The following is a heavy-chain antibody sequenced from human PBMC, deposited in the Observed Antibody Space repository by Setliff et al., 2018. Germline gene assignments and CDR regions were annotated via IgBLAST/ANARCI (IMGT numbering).Heavy chain of an antibody. J-gene: IGHJ6*04. CDR1: GGSISSYY. Sequence: SETLSLTCTVSGGSISSYYWSWIRQPAGKGLERIGHIYIGGSANYNPSLKSRVAMSIDTSKNQFSLKLSSVTAADTAVYYCARHTISIVDVWGKGTTVTVSS. D-gene: IGHD3-9*01. CDR2: IYIGGSA. CDR3: ARHTISIVDV. V-gene: IGHV4-4*07.